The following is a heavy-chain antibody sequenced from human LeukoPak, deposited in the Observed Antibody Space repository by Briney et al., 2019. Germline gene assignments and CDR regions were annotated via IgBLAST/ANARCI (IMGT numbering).Heavy chain of an antibody. CDR2: IYYSGST. Sequence: SETLSLTCTVSGGSISSYYWSWMRQHPGKGLEWIGYIYYSGSTNYNPSLKSRVTISVDTSKNQFSLKLSSVTAADTAVYYCARALHYYDSSGSYYYYMDVWGKGTTVTVSS. CDR1: GGSISSYY. V-gene: IGHV4-59*01. D-gene: IGHD3-22*01. J-gene: IGHJ6*03. CDR3: ARALHYYDSSGSYYYYMDV.